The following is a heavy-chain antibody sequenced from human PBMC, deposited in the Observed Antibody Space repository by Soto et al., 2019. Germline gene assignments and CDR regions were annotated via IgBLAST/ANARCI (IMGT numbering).Heavy chain of an antibody. V-gene: IGHV4-59*08. CDR1: GGSISSYY. D-gene: IGHD3-3*01. J-gene: IGHJ6*03. CDR3: ARLMTGSHYDFWSGPRDYYYMDV. CDR2: IYYSGST. Sequence: QVQLQESGPGLVKPSETLSLTCTVSGGSISSYYWSWIRQPPGKGLEWIGYIYYSGSTNYNPSLKSRVTISVDTSKNQFSMKLSSVTAADTAVYYCARLMTGSHYDFWSGPRDYYYMDVWGKGTTVTVSS.